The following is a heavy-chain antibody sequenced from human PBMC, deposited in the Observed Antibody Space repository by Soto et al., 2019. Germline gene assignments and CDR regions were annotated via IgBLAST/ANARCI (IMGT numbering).Heavy chain of an antibody. CDR1: GFTFSSYA. J-gene: IGHJ1*01. D-gene: IGHD3-22*01. CDR2: ISYDGSNK. V-gene: IGHV3-30-3*01. Sequence: GGSLRLSCAASGFTFSSYAMHWVRQAPGKGLEWVAVISYDGSNKYYADSVKGRFTISRDNSKNTLYLQMNSLRAEDTAVYYCARGLFSSGYYSGYFQHWGQGTLVTVSS. CDR3: ARGLFSSGYYSGYFQH.